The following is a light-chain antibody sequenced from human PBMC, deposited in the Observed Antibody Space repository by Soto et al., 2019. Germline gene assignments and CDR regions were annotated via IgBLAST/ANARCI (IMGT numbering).Light chain of an antibody. CDR2: GAS. V-gene: IGKV3-15*01. CDR3: QQYNNWPPWT. Sequence: VMTQFPATLSVSPGERVTLSCRASQSVGNSLAWYRQKPGQPPRLLVYGASTRATGIPARISGSGSGTEFTLTISSLQSEDFAVYYCQQYNNWPPWTFGQGTKVDIK. CDR1: QSVGNS. J-gene: IGKJ1*01.